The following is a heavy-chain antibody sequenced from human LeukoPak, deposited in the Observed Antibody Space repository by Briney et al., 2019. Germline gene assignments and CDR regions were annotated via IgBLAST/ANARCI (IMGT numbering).Heavy chain of an antibody. CDR1: GFTFSSYW. V-gene: IGHV3-7*01. Sequence: PGGSLRLSCAASGFTFSSYWMSWVRQAPGRGLEWVANIKDDGSEKYYVDSVKGRFTISRDNAKNSLYLQMNSLSAEDTAVYYCTNWGDTWGLDFWGQGILVSVSS. CDR3: TNWGDTWGLDF. CDR2: IKDDGSEK. D-gene: IGHD7-27*01. J-gene: IGHJ4*02.